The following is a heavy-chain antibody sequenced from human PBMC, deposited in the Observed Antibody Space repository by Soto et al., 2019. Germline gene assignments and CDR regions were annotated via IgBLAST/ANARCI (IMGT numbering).Heavy chain of an antibody. D-gene: IGHD6-13*01. Sequence: EVQLLESGGGLVQPGGSLTLSCAASGFTFSNYAMSWVHQAPGKGLEWVSSISGSGGSTWYADSVKGRFTISRDNSNKILYLQMDSLRAEDTALFYCAKRPLIAASLHWYIDLWGRGTLVTVSS. CDR2: ISGSGGST. CDR1: GFTFSNYA. V-gene: IGHV3-23*01. J-gene: IGHJ2*01. CDR3: AKRPLIAASLHWYIDL.